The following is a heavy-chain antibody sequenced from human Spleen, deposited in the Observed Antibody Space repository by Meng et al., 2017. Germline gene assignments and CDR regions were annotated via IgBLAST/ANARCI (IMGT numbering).Heavy chain of an antibody. J-gene: IGHJ4*02. CDR2: IYSGSGT. Sequence: GESLKISCTGSGFSFNDHWMNWVRQAPGKGLAWVAVIYSGSGTYYADSVKGRFTISRQSSKNTLNLQMNSLRIEDTAVYYCARDRGDSSDYHYVFYWGQGTLVTVSS. D-gene: IGHD3-22*01. CDR1: GFSFNDHW. CDR3: ARDRGDSSDYHYVFY. V-gene: IGHV3-53*04.